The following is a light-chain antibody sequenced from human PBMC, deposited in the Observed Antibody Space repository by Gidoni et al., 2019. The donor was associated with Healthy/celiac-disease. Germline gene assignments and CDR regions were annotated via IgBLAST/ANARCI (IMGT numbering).Light chain of an antibody. J-gene: IGKJ2*01. CDR3: QQYGSSPYT. V-gene: IGKV3-20*01. CDR1: QSLSSSY. Sequence: EIVLTQPPGTLSLSPGERATLSCRASQSLSSSYLAWYQQKPGQAPRLLIYGASSRATGIPDRFSGSGSGTDFTLTISRLEPEDFAVYYCQQYGSSPYTFGQGTKLEIK. CDR2: GAS.